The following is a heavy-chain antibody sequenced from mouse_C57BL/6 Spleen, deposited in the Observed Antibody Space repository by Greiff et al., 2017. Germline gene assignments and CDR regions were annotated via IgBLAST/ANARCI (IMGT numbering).Heavy chain of an antibody. CDR1: GYAFSSSW. CDR3: ARFEDGSSDSAMDY. J-gene: IGHJ4*01. CDR2: IYPGDGDT. D-gene: IGHD1-1*01. V-gene: IGHV1-82*01. Sequence: QVQLKQSGPELVKPGASVKISCKASGYAFSSSWMNWVKQRSGKGLEWIGRIYPGDGDTNYNGKFKGKATLTADKSSSTDYMQLSSLTSEDAAVYCCARFEDGSSDSAMDYWGQGTSVTVSS.